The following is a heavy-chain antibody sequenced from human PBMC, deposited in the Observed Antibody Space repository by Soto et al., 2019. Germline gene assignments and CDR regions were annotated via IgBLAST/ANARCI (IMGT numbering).Heavy chain of an antibody. Sequence: EVQLVESGGGLVQPGGSLRLSCAASGFTFSSYWMSWVRQAPGKGLEWVANIKQDGSEKYYVDSVKGRFTISRDNARNSLYLQMNSMRAEDTAVYYCASTYCSGGSCYPNAFDIWGQGTMVTVSS. J-gene: IGHJ3*02. CDR1: GFTFSSYW. V-gene: IGHV3-7*01. CDR2: IKQDGSEK. CDR3: ASTYCSGGSCYPNAFDI. D-gene: IGHD2-15*01.